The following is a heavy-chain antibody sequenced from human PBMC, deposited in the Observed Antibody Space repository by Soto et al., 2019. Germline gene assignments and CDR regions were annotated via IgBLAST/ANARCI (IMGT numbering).Heavy chain of an antibody. V-gene: IGHV3-13*01. CDR2: IGTTGDT. CDR1: GFTFGTYD. Sequence: VGSLRLSYAASGFTFGTYDMHWVRQVTGKGLEWVSAIGTTGDTYYSGSVKGRFTIAREDARNSLYLQTKSLRAGDTAIYYCARGFVYGSGSLRPGPSDGFDIWGQGTMVTVSS. J-gene: IGHJ3*02. CDR3: ARGFVYGSGSLRPGPSDGFDI. D-gene: IGHD3-10*01.